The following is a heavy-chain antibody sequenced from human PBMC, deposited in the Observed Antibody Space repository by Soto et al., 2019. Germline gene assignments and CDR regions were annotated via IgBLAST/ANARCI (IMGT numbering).Heavy chain of an antibody. CDR2: IIAGNGNT. CDR3: AADLGHSGSYSYFDY. D-gene: IGHD1-26*01. V-gene: IGHV1-18*01. J-gene: IGHJ4*02. Sequence: ASVKVSCKASGYTFTSYGISWVRQAPGQRLEWIGWIIAGNGNTNYAQKLQERVTMTTDTSTSTAYMELRSLRSDDTAVYYCAADLGHSGSYSYFDYWGQGTLVTVSS. CDR1: GYTFTSYG.